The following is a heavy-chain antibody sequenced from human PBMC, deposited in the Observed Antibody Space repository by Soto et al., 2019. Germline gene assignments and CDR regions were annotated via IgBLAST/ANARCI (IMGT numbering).Heavy chain of an antibody. CDR2: IYYSGST. D-gene: IGHD5-12*01. J-gene: IGHJ4*02. CDR1: GGSISSGGYY. V-gene: IGHV4-31*03. CDR3: ARICGYSGYDLTSFPNYFDY. Sequence: PSETLSLTCTVSGGSISSGGYYWSWIRQHPGKGLEWIGYIYYSGSTYYNPSLKSRVTISVDTSKNQFSLKLSSVTAADTAVYYCARICGYSGYDLTSFPNYFDYWGQGTLVTVSS.